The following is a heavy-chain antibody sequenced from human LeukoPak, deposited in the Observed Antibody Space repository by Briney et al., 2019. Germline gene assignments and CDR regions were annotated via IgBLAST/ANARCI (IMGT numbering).Heavy chain of an antibody. Sequence: ASVTVSCKASGYTFTGYYMHWVRQAPGQGLEWMGWINPNSGGTNYAQKFQGRVTMTRDTSISTAYMELSSLRSEDTAVYYCARNIVVVPAARHYYYYYMDVWGKGTTVTVSS. CDR1: GYTFTGYY. J-gene: IGHJ6*03. D-gene: IGHD2-2*01. CDR3: ARNIVVVPAARHYYYYYMDV. CDR2: INPNSGGT. V-gene: IGHV1-2*02.